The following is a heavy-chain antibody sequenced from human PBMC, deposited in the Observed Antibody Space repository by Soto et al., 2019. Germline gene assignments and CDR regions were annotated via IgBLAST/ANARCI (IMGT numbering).Heavy chain of an antibody. CDR2: IYHSGTT. J-gene: IGHJ4*02. V-gene: IGHV4-59*01. CDR1: GXSLTGSY. Sequence: XTLSVIGTVSGXSLTGSYWSWIRRPPGKTLEWIGYIYHSGTTTYKPSLKSRVSISVETSKNKCSLRLTSVIAAETAVYYCARDMPYAAGSLAGCDYWGQGILGTVS. D-gene: IGHD1-26*01. CDR3: ARDMPYAAGSLAGCDY.